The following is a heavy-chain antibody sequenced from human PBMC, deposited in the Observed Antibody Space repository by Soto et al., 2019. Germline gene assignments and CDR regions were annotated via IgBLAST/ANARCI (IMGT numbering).Heavy chain of an antibody. CDR1: GFTFSSYG. CDR2: ISYDGSNK. D-gene: IGHD1-26*01. J-gene: IGHJ5*02. Sequence: GGSLRLSCAASGFTFSSYGMHWVRQSPGKGLEWVSVISYDGSNKYYADSVKGRFTISRDNSKNTLYLQMNSLRAEDTAVYYCEKDRSGIWAENWLDPWGQGTLVTVSS. V-gene: IGHV3-30*18. CDR3: EKDRSGIWAENWLDP.